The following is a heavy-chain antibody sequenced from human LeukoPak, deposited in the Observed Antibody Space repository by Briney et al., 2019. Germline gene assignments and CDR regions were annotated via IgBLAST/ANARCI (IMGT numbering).Heavy chain of an antibody. CDR2: INSDGSTT. V-gene: IGHV3-74*01. D-gene: IGHD2-2*01. Sequence: PGGSLRLSCAASGFTFSSYWMYWVRQAPGKGLVWVSRINSDGSTTSYADSVKGRFTISRDNAKNTLYLQMNSLRAEGTAVYYCTKDDDSTSYYFDYWGQGTLVTVSS. CDR1: GFTFSSYW. J-gene: IGHJ4*02. CDR3: TKDDDSTSYYFDY.